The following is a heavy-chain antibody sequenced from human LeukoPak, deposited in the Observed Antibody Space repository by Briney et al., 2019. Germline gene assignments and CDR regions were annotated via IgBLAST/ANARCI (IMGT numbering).Heavy chain of an antibody. D-gene: IGHD2-2*01. CDR1: GFTFSSYA. Sequence: GRSLRLSCAAYGFTFSSYAMHWVRQAPGKGLEWVAVISYDGSNKYYADSVKGRFTISRDNSKNTLYLQMNSLRAEGTAVYYWSRKGVVVSDYYYGMDVWGQGTMVTVSS. V-gene: IGHV3-30*04. CDR2: ISYDGSNK. CDR3: SRKGVVVSDYYYGMDV. J-gene: IGHJ6*02.